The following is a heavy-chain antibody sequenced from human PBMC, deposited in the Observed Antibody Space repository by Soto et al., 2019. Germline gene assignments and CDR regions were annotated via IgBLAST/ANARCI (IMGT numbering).Heavy chain of an antibody. Sequence: PSQTLSLTCAISGDSVSSNSAAWSWIRQSPSRGLEWLGRTFYRSKWYNDYAVSVKGRITINPDTSKNLFSLQLNSVTPEDTAVYYCAKEGGNHYYYYAMDVRGQGTTVTVSS. CDR3: AKEGGNHYYYYAMDV. J-gene: IGHJ6*02. D-gene: IGHD1-26*01. CDR2: TFYRSKWYN. CDR1: GDSVSSNSAA. V-gene: IGHV6-1*01.